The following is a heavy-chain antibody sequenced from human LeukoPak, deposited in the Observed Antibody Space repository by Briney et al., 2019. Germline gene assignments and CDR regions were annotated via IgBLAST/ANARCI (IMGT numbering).Heavy chain of an antibody. D-gene: IGHD1-26*01. Sequence: SETLSLTCTVSGGSISSYYWSWIRQPAGKGLEWIGRIYTSGSTNYNPSLKSRVTMSVDTSKNQFPLKLSSVTAADTAVFYCAKENSGSYREFDYWGQGTLVTVSS. CDR3: AKENSGSYREFDY. J-gene: IGHJ4*02. CDR2: IYTSGST. V-gene: IGHV4-4*07. CDR1: GGSISSYY.